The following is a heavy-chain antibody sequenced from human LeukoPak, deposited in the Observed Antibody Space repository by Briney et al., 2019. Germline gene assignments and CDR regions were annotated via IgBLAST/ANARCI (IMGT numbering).Heavy chain of an antibody. CDR3: ARIPRIAASGAHYYMDV. V-gene: IGHV4-39*01. D-gene: IGHD6-25*01. CDR2: IYYSGRT. J-gene: IGHJ6*03. CDR1: GGSISSSSYY. Sequence: SETLSLTCTVSGGSISSSSYYWGWIRQPPGKGLEWIGSIYYSGRTYYNPSLKSRVTISVDTSKNQFSLKLSSVTAADTAVYYCARIPRIAASGAHYYMDVWGKGTTVTVSS.